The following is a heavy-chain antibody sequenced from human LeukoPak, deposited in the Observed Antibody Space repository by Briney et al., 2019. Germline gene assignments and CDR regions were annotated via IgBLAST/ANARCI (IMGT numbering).Heavy chain of an antibody. J-gene: IGHJ4*02. Sequence: GGSLRLSCAASGFTFSSYSMNWVRQAPGKGLEWVSSISSSSSNIYYADSVKGRFTISRDNAKNSLYLQMNSLRAEDTAVYYCARDFFRIFGVVRAPFDYWGQGTLVTVSS. V-gene: IGHV3-21*01. CDR1: GFTFSSYS. CDR3: ARDFFRIFGVVRAPFDY. CDR2: ISSSSSNI. D-gene: IGHD3-3*01.